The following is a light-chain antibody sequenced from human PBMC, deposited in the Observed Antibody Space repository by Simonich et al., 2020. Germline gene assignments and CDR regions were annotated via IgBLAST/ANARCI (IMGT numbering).Light chain of an antibody. CDR2: WAS. Sequence: DIVMTQSPDSLAVSLGERATINCKSSQSVLYSSNNKNYLAGYQQKPGQPPKLLLYWASTRESGVPDRVSGSGSGTDFTLTISSLQAEDVAVYYCQQYYSTPWTFGQGTKVEIK. CDR1: QSVLYSSNNKNY. V-gene: IGKV4-1*01. CDR3: QQYYSTPWT. J-gene: IGKJ1*01.